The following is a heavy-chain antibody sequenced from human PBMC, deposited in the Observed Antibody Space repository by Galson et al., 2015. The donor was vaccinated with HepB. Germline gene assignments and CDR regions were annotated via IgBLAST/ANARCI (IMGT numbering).Heavy chain of an antibody. V-gene: IGHV7-4-1*02. CDR1: GYTFTRYA. CDR2: INTNTGNP. CDR3: ARATITMTYRFLDV. D-gene: IGHD3-22*01. Sequence: SVKVSCKASGYTFTRYAMNWVRQAPGQGLEWMGWINTNTGNPTNAQGFTGRFVFSLDTSVSTAYLQISSLKPEDTAVYYCARATITMTYRFLDVWGRGTHVTVAS. J-gene: IGHJ2*01.